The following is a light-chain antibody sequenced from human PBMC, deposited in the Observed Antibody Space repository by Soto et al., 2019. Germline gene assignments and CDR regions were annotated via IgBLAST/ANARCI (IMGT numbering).Light chain of an antibody. CDR1: QSVSKY. V-gene: IGKV3-11*01. CDR2: DAS. CDR3: QQRSNWPPIT. Sequence: EIVLTQSPATLSLSPGERATLSCRASQSVSKYLAWYQQKPGQAPRLLIHDASNMATGIPARFSGSGSGTDFTLTISSLEPEDFAVYYCQQRSNWPPITFGGGTKVEIK. J-gene: IGKJ4*01.